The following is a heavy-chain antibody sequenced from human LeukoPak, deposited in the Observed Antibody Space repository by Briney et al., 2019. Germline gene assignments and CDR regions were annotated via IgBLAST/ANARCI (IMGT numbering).Heavy chain of an antibody. D-gene: IGHD2-15*01. Sequence: GGSLRLSCAASGFTFSSYEMNWVRQAPGKGLEWVSSISSSGSTTYYADSVKGRFTISRDNSKNTLYLQMNSLIAEDTAVYSCARGRWDIIVVLAANWLDWLDPWGQGTLVTVSS. CDR1: GFTFSSYE. CDR3: ARGRWDIIVVLAANWLDWLDP. V-gene: IGHV3-48*03. J-gene: IGHJ5*02. CDR2: ISSSGSTT.